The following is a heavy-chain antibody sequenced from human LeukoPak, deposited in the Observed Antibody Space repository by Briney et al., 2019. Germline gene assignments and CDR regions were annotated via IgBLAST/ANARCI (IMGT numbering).Heavy chain of an antibody. J-gene: IGHJ4*02. Sequence: GGSLRLSCAASGFTFSSYGMHWVRQAPGKGLEWVAFIRYDGSNKYYADSVKGRFTISRDNSKNTLYLQMNSLRAEDTAVYYCANEGFQKYYGSGSPFFYWGQGTLVTVSS. V-gene: IGHV3-30*02. D-gene: IGHD3-10*01. CDR3: ANEGFQKYYGSGSPFFY. CDR2: IRYDGSNK. CDR1: GFTFSSYG.